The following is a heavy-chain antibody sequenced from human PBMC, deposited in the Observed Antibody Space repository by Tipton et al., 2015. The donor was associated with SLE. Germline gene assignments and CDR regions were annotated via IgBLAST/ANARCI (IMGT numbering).Heavy chain of an antibody. V-gene: IGHV1-18*01. J-gene: IGHJ6*03. D-gene: IGHD4-17*01. Sequence: QLVQSGVEVKKPGASVRVSCKASGYTFTTYGISWVRQAPGQGLEWMGWISTYNGNTNYAQKLQGRVTMTTDTSTSTAYMELRYLMSDDRAVYYCARDGDSATTYNYYMDVWGEGTAVTVSS. CDR3: ARDGDSATTYNYYMDV. CDR2: ISTYNGNT. CDR1: GYTFTTYG.